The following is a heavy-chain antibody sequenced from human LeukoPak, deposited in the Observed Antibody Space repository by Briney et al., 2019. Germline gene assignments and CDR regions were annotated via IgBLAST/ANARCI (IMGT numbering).Heavy chain of an antibody. Sequence: ASVKVSCKASGYTFTGYYMHWVRQAPGQGLEWMGWINPNSGGTNYAQKFQGRVTMTRDTSISTAYMELSRLRSDDTAVYYCAREACSGGSCYSNLDYWGQGTLVTVSS. CDR3: AREACSGGSCYSNLDY. V-gene: IGHV1-2*02. CDR2: INPNSGGT. D-gene: IGHD2-15*01. J-gene: IGHJ4*02. CDR1: GYTFTGYY.